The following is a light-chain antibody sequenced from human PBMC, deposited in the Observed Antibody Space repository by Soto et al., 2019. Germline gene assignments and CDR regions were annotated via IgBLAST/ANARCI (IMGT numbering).Light chain of an antibody. V-gene: IGKV3-20*01. Sequence: EIVMTQSPGTLSLSPGETATLSCRASRSVSSNYLAWYQQRPGQAPRLLIYDATNRATGIPARFNGSGSGTDFTLTISSLQPDDFATYYCQQYNSYWTFGQGTKVDIK. CDR3: QQYNSYWT. J-gene: IGKJ1*01. CDR1: RSVSSNY. CDR2: DAT.